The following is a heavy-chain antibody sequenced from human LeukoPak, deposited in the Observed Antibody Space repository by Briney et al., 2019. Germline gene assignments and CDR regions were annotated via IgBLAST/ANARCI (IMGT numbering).Heavy chain of an antibody. CDR3: ARDGEKGYSYGLDY. Sequence: PGGSLRLSCAASGFTFSSYTMTWVRQAPGKGLEWVANIKQDGSEKYYVDSVKGRFTISRDNAKNSLYLQMNSLRAEDTAVYYCARDGEKGYSYGLDYWGQGTLVTVSS. J-gene: IGHJ4*02. V-gene: IGHV3-7*01. CDR1: GFTFSSYT. CDR2: IKQDGSEK. D-gene: IGHD5-18*01.